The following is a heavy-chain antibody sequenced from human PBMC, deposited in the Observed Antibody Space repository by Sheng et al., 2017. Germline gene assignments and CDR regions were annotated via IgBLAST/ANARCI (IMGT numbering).Heavy chain of an antibody. Sequence: QVQLQESGPGLVKPSETLSLTCSVSGGSVISDNNYWSWIRQPPGKGLEWIGYIYYTGSTNYNPSLKSRVTISIDTSKNQFFLKLSSVTAADTALYYCAKGKRNFDYWGQGSLVTVSS. CDR1: GGSVISDNNY. CDR3: AKGKRNFDY. V-gene: IGHV4-61*01. J-gene: IGHJ4*02. CDR2: IYYTGST.